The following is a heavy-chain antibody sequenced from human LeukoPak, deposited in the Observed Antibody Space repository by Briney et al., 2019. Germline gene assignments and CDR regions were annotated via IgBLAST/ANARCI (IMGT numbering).Heavy chain of an antibody. Sequence: GGSLRLSCAASGFTFSSYAMSWVRQAPGKGLEWVSAISGSGGSTYYGDSVKGRFTISRDSSRNTLYLQMNSLRVEDSAVYYCAGDTHSSSWYDHWGQGTLVTVSS. CDR1: GFTFSSYA. J-gene: IGHJ5*02. V-gene: IGHV3-23*01. CDR3: AGDTHSSSWYDH. CDR2: ISGSGGST. D-gene: IGHD6-13*01.